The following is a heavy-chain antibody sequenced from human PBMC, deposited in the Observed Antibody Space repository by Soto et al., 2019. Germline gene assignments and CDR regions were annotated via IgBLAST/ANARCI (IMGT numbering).Heavy chain of an antibody. CDR1: GGSISSYY. V-gene: IGHV4-59*08. CDR2: NYYSGST. CDR3: GRRINSDGSGGYGVSFDP. J-gene: IGHJ5*02. Sequence: TSETLSLTCTVSGGSISSYYWSWIRQPPGKGLEWIGYNYYSGSTNYNPSPKSRVTISVDTSTNEFSLKLSSVTAADTAVSYCGRRINSDGSGGYGVSFDPWGQGPLAPAS. D-gene: IGHD3-10*01.